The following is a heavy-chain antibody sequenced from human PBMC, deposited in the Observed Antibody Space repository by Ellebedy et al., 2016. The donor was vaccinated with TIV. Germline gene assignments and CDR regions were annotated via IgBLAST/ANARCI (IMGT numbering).Heavy chain of an antibody. CDR2: IKQDGSEK. CDR3: ARDDGRLGSYLFDY. Sequence: GGSLRLSCAASGFTFSSYWMSWVRQAPGKGLEWVANIKQDGSEKYYVDSVKGRFTISRDNAKNSLYLQMNSLRAEDTAVYYCARDDGRLGSYLFDYWGQGTLVTVSS. J-gene: IGHJ4*02. V-gene: IGHV3-7*01. CDR1: GFTFSSYW. D-gene: IGHD3-10*01.